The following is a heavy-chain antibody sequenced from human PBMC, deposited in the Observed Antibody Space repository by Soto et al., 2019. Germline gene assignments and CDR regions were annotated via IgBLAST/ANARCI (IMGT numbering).Heavy chain of an antibody. V-gene: IGHV4-38-2*02. D-gene: IGHD2-21*02. Sequence: SETLSLTCSVSGFAISRGYYWSWVRQPPGKGLEWIGSIYPSVSSYHNPSLATRLGLSIDASKNQFTLNLTSVTAADTALYFCAREKVGTTFFDNWGQGIQVTVSS. CDR3: AREKVGTTFFDN. CDR2: IYPSVSS. J-gene: IGHJ4*02. CDR1: GFAISRGYY.